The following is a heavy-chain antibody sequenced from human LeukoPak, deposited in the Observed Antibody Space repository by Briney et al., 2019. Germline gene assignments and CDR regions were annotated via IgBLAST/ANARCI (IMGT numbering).Heavy chain of an antibody. CDR3: ARARGHDYGDSDFFDY. V-gene: IGHV1-69*13. D-gene: IGHD4-17*01. CDR2: IIPIFGTA. J-gene: IGHJ4*02. Sequence: GASVKVSCKASGGTFSSYAISWVRQAPGQGLEWMGGIIPIFGTATYAQKFQGRVTITADESTSTAYMELSSLSSEDTAVYYCARARGHDYGDSDFFDYWGQGTLVTVSS. CDR1: GGTFSSYA.